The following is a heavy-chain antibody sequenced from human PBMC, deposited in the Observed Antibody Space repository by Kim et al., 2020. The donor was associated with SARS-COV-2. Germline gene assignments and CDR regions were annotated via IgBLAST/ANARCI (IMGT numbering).Heavy chain of an antibody. Sequence: SVKVSCKASGGTFSSYAISWVRQAPGQGLEWMGGIIPIFGTANYAQKFQGRVTITADESTSTAYMELSSLRSEDTAVYYCARKTRYYDILMDVWGQGTTVTVSS. CDR3: ARKTRYYDILMDV. CDR2: IIPIFGTA. J-gene: IGHJ6*02. V-gene: IGHV1-69*13. CDR1: GGTFSSYA. D-gene: IGHD3-9*01.